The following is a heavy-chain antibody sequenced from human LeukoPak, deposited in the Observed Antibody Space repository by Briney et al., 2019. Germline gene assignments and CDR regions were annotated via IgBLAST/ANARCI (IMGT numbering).Heavy chain of an antibody. D-gene: IGHD3-22*01. CDR3: ARAPSEIGGYYPEYFRH. J-gene: IGHJ1*01. Sequence: GGSLRLSCAAAGFTFINYWMHWVRQAPGKGLVWVSRIKSDGRTNYADSVKGRFTISRDNAKNTVSLQMNSLRAEDTGVYYCARAPSEIGGYYPEYFRHWGQGTLVTVSS. V-gene: IGHV3-74*01. CDR2: IKSDGRT. CDR1: GFTFINYW.